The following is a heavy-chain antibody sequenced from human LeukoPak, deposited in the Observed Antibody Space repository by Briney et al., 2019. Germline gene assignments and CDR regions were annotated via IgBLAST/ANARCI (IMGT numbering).Heavy chain of an antibody. CDR2: ISDSGGST. CDR1: GFTFSGFT. Sequence: HRGSLCPSPAASGFTFSGFTISWVRQAPGKGLEWVSGISDSGGSTNYAASVKGRFTISRDNSKDTPYLQMNSLRAEDTAVYYCAKELSVRREFAYWGQGTLATVSS. CDR3: AKELSVRREFAY. J-gene: IGHJ4*02. V-gene: IGHV3-23*01.